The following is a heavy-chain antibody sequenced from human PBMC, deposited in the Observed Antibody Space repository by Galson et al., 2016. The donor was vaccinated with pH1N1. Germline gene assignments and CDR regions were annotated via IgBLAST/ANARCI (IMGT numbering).Heavy chain of an antibody. D-gene: IGHD3-9*01. J-gene: IGHJ4*02. V-gene: IGHV7-4-1*02. Sequence: SVKVSCKASGYTFTSYAMNWVRQAPGQGLEWMGWINPNTGNPTYAQGFPGRFVFSLDTSDSTTYLHISSLKAEDTAVYYCASPRPLLRYFDWLLPGGLDYWGQGTLVTVSS. CDR1: GYTFTSYA. CDR2: INPNTGNP. CDR3: ASPRPLLRYFDWLLPGGLDY.